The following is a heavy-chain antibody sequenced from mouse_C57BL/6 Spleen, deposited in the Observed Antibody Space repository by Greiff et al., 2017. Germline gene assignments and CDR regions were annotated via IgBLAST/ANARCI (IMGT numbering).Heavy chain of an antibody. CDR2: INPNNGGT. J-gene: IGHJ4*01. CDR3: ARSIYYYGSSPHYYAMDY. CDR1: GYTFTDYY. Sequence: VQLQQSGPELVKPGASVKISCKASGYTFTDYYMNWVKQSHGKSLEWIGDINPNNGGTSYNQKFKGKATLTVDKSSSTAYMELRSLTSEDSAVYYCARSIYYYGSSPHYYAMDYWGQGTSGTVSS. V-gene: IGHV1-26*01. D-gene: IGHD1-1*01.